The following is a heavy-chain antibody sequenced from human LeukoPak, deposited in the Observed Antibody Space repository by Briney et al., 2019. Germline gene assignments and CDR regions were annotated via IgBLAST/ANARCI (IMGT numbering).Heavy chain of an antibody. CDR3: ARDAREVLMVYAIGWFDP. J-gene: IGHJ5*02. CDR1: GGSISSSSYY. V-gene: IGHV4-39*07. D-gene: IGHD2-8*01. Sequence: ASETLSLTCTVSGGSISSSSYYWGWIRQPPGKGLEWFGSIYYSGSTYYNPSLKSRVTISVDTSKNQFSLKLSSVTAADTAVYYCARDAREVLMVYAIGWFDPWGQGTLVTVSS. CDR2: IYYSGST.